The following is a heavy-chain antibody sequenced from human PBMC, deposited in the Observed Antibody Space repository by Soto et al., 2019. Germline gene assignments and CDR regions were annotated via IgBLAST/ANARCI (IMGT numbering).Heavy chain of an antibody. CDR3: ARHCSGGSCYPLVDY. CDR2: IYYSGST. Sequence: SETLSLTCTVSGGSISSYYWSWIRQPPGKGLEWIGYIYYSGSTNYNPSLKSRVTISVDTSKNQFSLKLSSVTAADTAVYYCARHCSGGSCYPLVDYWGQGTLVTVSS. D-gene: IGHD2-15*01. J-gene: IGHJ4*02. CDR1: GGSISSYY. V-gene: IGHV4-59*08.